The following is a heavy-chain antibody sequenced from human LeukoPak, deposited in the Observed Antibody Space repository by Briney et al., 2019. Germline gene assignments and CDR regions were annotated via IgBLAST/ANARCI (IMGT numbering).Heavy chain of an antibody. J-gene: IGHJ6*02. D-gene: IGHD6-13*01. V-gene: IGHV4-4*02. CDR3: ASKKGYSSSWAKDYYYYYGMDV. Sequence: PSGTLSLTCAVSGGSISSSNWWSWVRQPPGKGLEWIGEIYHSGSTNYNPSLKSRVTISVDKSKNQFSLKLSSVTAADTAVYYCASKKGYSSSWAKDYYYYYGMDVWGQGTTVTVSS. CDR2: IYHSGST. CDR1: GGSISSSNW.